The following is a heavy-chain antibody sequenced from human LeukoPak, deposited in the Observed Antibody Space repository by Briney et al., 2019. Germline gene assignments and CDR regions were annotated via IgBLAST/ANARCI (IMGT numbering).Heavy chain of an antibody. CDR1: GFTFSSYG. J-gene: IGHJ5*02. V-gene: IGHV3-30*18. D-gene: IGHD3-10*01. CDR2: ISYDGSNK. CDR3: AKDLTPIHCYGSSWFDP. Sequence: GGSLRLSCAASGFTFSSYGMHWVRQAPGKGLEWVAVISYDGSNKYYADSVKGRFTISRDNSKNTLYLQMNSLRAEDTAVYYCAKDLTPIHCYGSSWFDPWGQGTLVTVSS.